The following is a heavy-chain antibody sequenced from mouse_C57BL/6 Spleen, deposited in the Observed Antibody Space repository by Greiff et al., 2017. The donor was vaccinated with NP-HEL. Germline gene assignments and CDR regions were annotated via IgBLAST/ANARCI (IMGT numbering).Heavy chain of an antibody. D-gene: IGHD4-1*01. V-gene: IGHV1-50*01. CDR2: IDPSDSYT. J-gene: IGHJ1*03. CDR3: ARGGGTYFDV. CDR1: GYTFTSYW. Sequence: QVQLQQPGAELVKPGASVKLSCKASGYTFTSYWMQWVIQRPGQGLEWIGEIDPSDSYTNYNQKFKGKATLTVDTSSSTAYMQLSSLTSEDSAVYYCARGGGTYFDVWGTGTTVTVSS.